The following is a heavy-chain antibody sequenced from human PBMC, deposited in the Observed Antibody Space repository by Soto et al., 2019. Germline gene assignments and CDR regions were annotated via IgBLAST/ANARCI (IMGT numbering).Heavy chain of an antibody. CDR1: GFTFSSYA. V-gene: IGHV3-23*01. CDR2: ISGSGGST. Sequence: PGGSLRLSCAASGFTFSSYAMSWVRQAPGKGLEWVSAISGSGGSTYYADSVKGRFTISRDNSKNTLYLQMNSLRAEDTAVYYCAKAVTTVTTKVYDYFDYWGQGTLVTVSS. J-gene: IGHJ4*02. CDR3: AKAVTTVTTKVYDYFDY. D-gene: IGHD4-17*01.